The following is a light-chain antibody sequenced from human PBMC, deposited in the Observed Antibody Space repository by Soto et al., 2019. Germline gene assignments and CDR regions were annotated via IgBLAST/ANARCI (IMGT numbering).Light chain of an antibody. CDR2: DVT. J-gene: IGLJ1*01. CDR3: SSYTTRNTEV. Sequence: QSALTQPASVSGSPGQWISISCIGTSSDVGAFNYVSWYQHHPGKAPQLIIYDVTSRPSGVSNRFSASKSGNTASLTISGLQAEDEADYYCSSYTTRNTEVFGTGTKLTVL. CDR1: SSDVGAFNY. V-gene: IGLV2-14*03.